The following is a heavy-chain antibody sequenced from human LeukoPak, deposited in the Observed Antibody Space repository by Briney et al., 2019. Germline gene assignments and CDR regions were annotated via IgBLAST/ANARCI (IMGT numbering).Heavy chain of an antibody. Sequence: TGGSLRLSCAASGFTFSSYAMHWVRQAPGKGLEWVAVISYDGSNKYYADSVKGRFTISRDNSKNTLYLQMNSLRAGDTAVYYCARRGTYYDFWSGRFNESPPDYWGQGTLVTVSS. V-gene: IGHV3-30-3*01. D-gene: IGHD3-3*01. CDR3: ARRGTYYDFWSGRFNESPPDY. CDR2: ISYDGSNK. J-gene: IGHJ4*02. CDR1: GFTFSSYA.